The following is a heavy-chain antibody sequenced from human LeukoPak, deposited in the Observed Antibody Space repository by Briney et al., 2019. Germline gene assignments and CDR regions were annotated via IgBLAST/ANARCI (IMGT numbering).Heavy chain of an antibody. Sequence: GGSLRLSCAASGFSLRSYGMHWVRQAPGKGLEWVAVIWHDGRNKNSADSVKGRFTISRDNTKNLLSLEMNNLRGDDTAIYYCVRESRPGGAMGLYHNLDYWGQGTLVAVSS. CDR2: IWHDGRNK. V-gene: IGHV3-33*01. CDR1: GFSLRSYG. CDR3: VRESRPGGAMGLYHNLDY. D-gene: IGHD1-1*01. J-gene: IGHJ4*02.